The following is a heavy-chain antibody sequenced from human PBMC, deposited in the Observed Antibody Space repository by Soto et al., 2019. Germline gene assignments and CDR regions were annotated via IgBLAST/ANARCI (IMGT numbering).Heavy chain of an antibody. V-gene: IGHV1-69*04. CDR3: ARERGLGYSGYRLDY. CDR2: IIPILGIA. Sequence: ASVKVSCKASGGTFSSYTISWVRQAPGQGLEWMGRIIPILGIANYAQKFQGRVTITADKSTSTAYMELSSLRSEDTAVYYCARERGLGYSGYRLDYWGQGTLVTVSS. CDR1: GGTFSSYT. D-gene: IGHD5-12*01. J-gene: IGHJ4*02.